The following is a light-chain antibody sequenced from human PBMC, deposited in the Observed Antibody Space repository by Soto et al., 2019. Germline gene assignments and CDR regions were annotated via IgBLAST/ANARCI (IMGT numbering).Light chain of an antibody. CDR2: AAS. V-gene: IGKV1-39*01. CDR1: QGISTY. CDR3: QQAYITPYT. Sequence: DIQVTQSPVSLSASVGDRVTITCRTSQGISTYLNWYQQKAGEAPRLLISAASDLQKGVPSRFSGSGSGADFTLTISSMRPDDFATYYRQQAYITPYTFGQGAKLEI. J-gene: IGKJ2*01.